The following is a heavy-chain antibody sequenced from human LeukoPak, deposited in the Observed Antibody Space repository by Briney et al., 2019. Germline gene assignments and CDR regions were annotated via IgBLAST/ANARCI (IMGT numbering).Heavy chain of an antibody. V-gene: IGHV1-18*01. Sequence: ASVKVSCKASGYTFTSYGISWVRRAPGQGLEWMGWISAYNGNTNYAQKLQGRVTMTTDTSTSTAYMELRSLRSDDTAVYYCARAPPTYYAQNFDYWGQGTLVTVSS. CDR2: ISAYNGNT. CDR3: ARAPPTYYAQNFDY. J-gene: IGHJ4*02. D-gene: IGHD2-2*01. CDR1: GYTFTSYG.